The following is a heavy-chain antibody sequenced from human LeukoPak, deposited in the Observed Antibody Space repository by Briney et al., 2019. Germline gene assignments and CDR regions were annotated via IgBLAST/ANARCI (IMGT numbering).Heavy chain of an antibody. Sequence: ASVKVSCKVSGYTLTALSMHWVRQAPGKGLEWMGGFDPEDGETIYAQKFQGRVTMTEDTSTDTAYMELGSVRSEDTAVYYCATDRGGSGTRDYWGQGTLVTVSS. J-gene: IGHJ4*02. V-gene: IGHV1-24*01. CDR1: GYTLTALS. D-gene: IGHD3-10*01. CDR3: ATDRGGSGTRDY. CDR2: FDPEDGET.